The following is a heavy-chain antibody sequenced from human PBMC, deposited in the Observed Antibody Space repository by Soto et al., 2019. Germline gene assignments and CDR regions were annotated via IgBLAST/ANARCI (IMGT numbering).Heavy chain of an antibody. D-gene: IGHD6-13*01. CDR3: ARAPIGGSWSGDFDY. J-gene: IGHJ4*02. CDR1: GGSISSSSYY. V-gene: IGHV4-39*01. CDR2: IYYSGST. Sequence: SETLSLTCTVSGGSISSSSYYWGWIRQPPGKGLEWIGSIYYSGSTYYNPSPKSRVTISVDTSKNQFSLKLSSVTAADTAVYYGARAPIGGSWSGDFDYWGQGTLVTVSS.